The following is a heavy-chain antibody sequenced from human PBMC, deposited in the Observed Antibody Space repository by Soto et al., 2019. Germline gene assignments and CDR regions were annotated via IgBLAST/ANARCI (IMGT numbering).Heavy chain of an antibody. V-gene: IGHV4-39*07. CDR1: GGSISSGTYY. CDR2: INHRGRT. CDR3: ARDGYNYGSFDY. D-gene: IGHD5-18*01. J-gene: IGHJ4*02. Sequence: SETLSLTCTVSGGSISSGTYYWSWIRQPPGKGLEWIGEINHRGRTNYNPSLKSRVTISVDTSKNQFSLKLSSVTAADTAVYYCARDGYNYGSFDYWGQETVVTVSS.